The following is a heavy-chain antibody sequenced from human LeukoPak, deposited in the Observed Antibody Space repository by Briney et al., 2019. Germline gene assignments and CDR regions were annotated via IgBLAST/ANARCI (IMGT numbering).Heavy chain of an antibody. CDR2: IWYDGSNN. CDR1: GFMFRSYG. V-gene: IGHV3-33*08. D-gene: IGHD5-18*01. Sequence: PGGSLRLSCAASGFMFRSYGMHWVRQAPGKGLEWVAVIWYDGSNNYYTDSVKGRFTISRDNSNNTLYLQMNSLRVEDTAVYYCARGHVRGYSYGFGYWGQGSLVTVSS. CDR3: ARGHVRGYSYGFGY. J-gene: IGHJ4*02.